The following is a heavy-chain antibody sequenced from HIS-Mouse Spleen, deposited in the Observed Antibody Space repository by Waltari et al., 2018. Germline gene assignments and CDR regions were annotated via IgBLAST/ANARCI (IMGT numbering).Heavy chain of an antibody. CDR1: GGSISSYY. CDR3: ARRLTYYYDSSGYYWYFDL. V-gene: IGHV4-59*08. Sequence: SGGSISSYYWSWIRQPPGKGLEWIGYIYYSGSTNYNPSLKSRVTISVDTSKNQFSLKLSSVTAADTAVYYCARRLTYYYDSSGYYWYFDLWGRGTLVTVSS. J-gene: IGHJ2*01. CDR2: IYYSGST. D-gene: IGHD3-22*01.